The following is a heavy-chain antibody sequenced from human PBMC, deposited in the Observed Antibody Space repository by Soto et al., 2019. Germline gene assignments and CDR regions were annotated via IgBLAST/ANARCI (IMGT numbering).Heavy chain of an antibody. Sequence: QVQLQQWGAGLLKPSATLSLTCAVYGGSFSGYDWSWVRQSPRKGLEWIVEINHSGSTNYNQSLNSRLTISVDTSKNQFSLKLSFVTAADTAVYYCVACDYGDYPRYWGQGTLVTVSS. CDR3: VACDYGDYPRY. D-gene: IGHD4-17*01. V-gene: IGHV4-34*01. CDR2: INHSGST. CDR1: GGSFSGYD. J-gene: IGHJ4*02.